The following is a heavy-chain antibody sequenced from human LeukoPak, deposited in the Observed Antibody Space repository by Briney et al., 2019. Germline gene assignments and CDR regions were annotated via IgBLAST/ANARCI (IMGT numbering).Heavy chain of an antibody. D-gene: IGHD2-2*01. CDR2: INHSGST. Sequence: PSETLSLTCAVYGGSFRGYYWSWIRQPPGKALEWIGEINHSGSTNHNPSLKSRVTISVDRSKNQFSLKLSSVTAADTAVYYCARAGTGGSEGLHCSSTSCYFDPWGQGTLVTVSS. J-gene: IGHJ5*02. CDR1: GGSFRGYY. CDR3: ARAGTGGSEGLHCSSTSCYFDP. V-gene: IGHV4-34*01.